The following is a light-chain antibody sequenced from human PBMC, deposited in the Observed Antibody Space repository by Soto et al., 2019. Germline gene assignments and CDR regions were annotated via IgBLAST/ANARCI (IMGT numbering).Light chain of an antibody. CDR1: QSVSSN. J-gene: IGKJ2*01. V-gene: IGKV3-15*01. CDR3: QQYNNWPPYT. CDR2: GAS. Sequence: EIVMTQSPATLSVSPGERATLSCRASQSVSSNLAWYQQKPGQAPRLLIYGASIRATGIPARFSGSGSGTEFTLTISSLQSEDFAVYHCQQYNNWPPYTFGQGTKLEIK.